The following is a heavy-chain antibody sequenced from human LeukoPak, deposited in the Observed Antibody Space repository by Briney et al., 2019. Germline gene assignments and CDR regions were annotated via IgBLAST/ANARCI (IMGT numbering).Heavy chain of an antibody. CDR2: ISYDGSNK. CDR1: GFTFSSYA. D-gene: IGHD2-2*01. Sequence: PGRSLILSCAAAGFTFSSYAMHWVRQAPGKGLEWVAVISYDGSNKYYADSVKGRFTIARDNSKNTLYLRMNSLRAEDTAVYYCARGLGYCSSTSCYSDFDYWGQGTLVTVSS. J-gene: IGHJ4*02. V-gene: IGHV3-30-3*01. CDR3: ARGLGYCSSTSCYSDFDY.